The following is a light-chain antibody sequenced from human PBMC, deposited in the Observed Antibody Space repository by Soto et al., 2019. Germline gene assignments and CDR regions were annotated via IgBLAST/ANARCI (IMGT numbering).Light chain of an antibody. CDR3: TSYTGSNFYV. Sequence: QSVLTQPPSASGSPGQSVTISCTGTSSDVGGYNFVSWYQQHPGKAPKLIIYEVTKRPSGVPDRFSGSKSGNTASLTVSGLQAEDEADYYCTSYTGSNFYVFGTGTKVNVL. V-gene: IGLV2-8*01. J-gene: IGLJ1*01. CDR2: EVT. CDR1: SSDVGGYNF.